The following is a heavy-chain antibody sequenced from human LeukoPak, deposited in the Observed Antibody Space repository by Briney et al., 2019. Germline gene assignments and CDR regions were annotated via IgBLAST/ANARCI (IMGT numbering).Heavy chain of an antibody. CDR3: ARARAGGYCSSTSCHDPYYYYGMDV. CDR1: GGSISSGGYS. Sequence: SETLSLTCAVSGGSISSGGYSWGWIRQPPGKGLEWIGYIYHSGSTYYNPSLKSRVTISVDRSKNQFSLKLSSVTAADTAVYYCARARAGGYCSSTSCHDPYYYYGMDVWGQGTTVTVSS. J-gene: IGHJ6*02. CDR2: IYHSGST. D-gene: IGHD2-2*01. V-gene: IGHV4-30-2*01.